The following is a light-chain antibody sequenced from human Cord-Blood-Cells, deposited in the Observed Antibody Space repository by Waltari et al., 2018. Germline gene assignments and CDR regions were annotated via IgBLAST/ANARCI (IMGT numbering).Light chain of an antibody. J-gene: IGLJ1*01. V-gene: IGLV1-47*01. CDR1: SSNIGSNH. CDR3: AAWDDSLSGYV. Sequence: QYVLTQPPSASGTPGQRVTISCSGSSSNIGSNHVYWYQQLPGTAPKLLIYKNNQRPSGVPDRFSGSKSGTSASLAISGLRSEDEADYYCAAWDDSLSGYVFGTGTKVTVL. CDR2: KNN.